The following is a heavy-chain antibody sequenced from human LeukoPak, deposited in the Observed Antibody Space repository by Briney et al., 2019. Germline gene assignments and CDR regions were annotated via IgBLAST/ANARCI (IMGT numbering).Heavy chain of an antibody. CDR2: ISSSSSTI. CDR3: ARDSTGYHGSGSYFLSG. D-gene: IGHD3-10*01. Sequence: GGSLRLSCAASGFTFSSYSMNWVRQAPGKGLEWVSYISSSSSTIYYADSVKGRFTISRDNAKNSLYLQMNSLRAEDTAVYYCARDSTGYHGSGSYFLSGWGQGTLVTVSS. J-gene: IGHJ4*02. V-gene: IGHV3-48*01. CDR1: GFTFSSYS.